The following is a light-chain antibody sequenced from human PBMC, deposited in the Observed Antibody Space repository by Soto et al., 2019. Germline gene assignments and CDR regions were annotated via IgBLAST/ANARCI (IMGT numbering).Light chain of an antibody. CDR1: NSDVVSYNL. Sequence: QSVLTHPASVSGSPRQSITISCTGTNSDVVSYNLVSWFQQHPGKAPKLVIYEVTKRPSGVSDRFSGSKSGNTASLTISGLQAEDEADYYCFSYAGDSVYVFGTGTKVTVL. J-gene: IGLJ1*01. CDR2: EVT. CDR3: FSYAGDSVYV. V-gene: IGLV2-23*02.